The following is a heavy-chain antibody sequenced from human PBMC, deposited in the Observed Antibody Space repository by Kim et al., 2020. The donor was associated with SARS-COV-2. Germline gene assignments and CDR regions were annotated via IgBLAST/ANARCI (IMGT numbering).Heavy chain of an antibody. CDR2: IKPDGTQK. Sequence: GGSLRLSCAASGFAFTRDWMTWVRQAPGKGLEWVANIKPDGTQKYYVDSVKGRFIISRDNAKNSLYVQMNSLRAEDTALYYCGRDNGDSNQAIDVWGQGT. D-gene: IGHD7-27*01. CDR1: GFAFTRDW. V-gene: IGHV3-7*01. J-gene: IGHJ6*02. CDR3: GRDNGDSNQAIDV.